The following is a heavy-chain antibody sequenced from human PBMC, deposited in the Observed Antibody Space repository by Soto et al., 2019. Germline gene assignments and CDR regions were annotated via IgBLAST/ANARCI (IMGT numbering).Heavy chain of an antibody. CDR3: ARGSSGWFVGRAGFDP. Sequence: SETLSLTCAVYGGSFSGYYWSWIRQPPGKGLEWIGEINHSGSTNYNPSLKSRVTISVDTSKNQFSLKLSSVTAADTAVYYCARGSSGWFVGRAGFDPWGQGTLVTVSS. J-gene: IGHJ5*02. V-gene: IGHV4-34*01. CDR2: INHSGST. CDR1: GGSFSGYY. D-gene: IGHD6-19*01.